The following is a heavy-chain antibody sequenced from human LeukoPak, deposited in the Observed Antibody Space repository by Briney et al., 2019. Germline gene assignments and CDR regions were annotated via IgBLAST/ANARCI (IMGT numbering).Heavy chain of an antibody. J-gene: IGHJ3*01. Sequence: LPGGSLRLSCAASGLTFGNSWVHWVRQAPGKGLVWVSLINADGSTATYADSVKGRFTISRDNARNTLSLQMNSLTIEDTAVYYCVVVVEPPDSDGFDVWGQGTMITVSS. CDR1: GLTFGNSW. V-gene: IGHV3-74*01. D-gene: IGHD1-14*01. CDR2: INADGSTA. CDR3: VVVVEPPDSDGFDV.